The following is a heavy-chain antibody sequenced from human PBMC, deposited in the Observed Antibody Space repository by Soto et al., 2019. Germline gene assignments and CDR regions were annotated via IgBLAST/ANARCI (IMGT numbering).Heavy chain of an antibody. D-gene: IGHD2-8*01. V-gene: IGHV4-39*01. CDR2: IYYSGSA. CDR1: GDSMTISDFL. J-gene: IGHJ3*02. Sequence: QLLESGPGLVKPSETLSLSCTVSGDSMTISDFLWGWVRHSPGKGLEWIGGIYYSGSAYYNPSLRSLATLSVDTSRNQFFLSVTSVTAADSAVYDCARPVYAHWAFGIWGQGKLVTVSS. CDR3: ARPVYAHWAFGI.